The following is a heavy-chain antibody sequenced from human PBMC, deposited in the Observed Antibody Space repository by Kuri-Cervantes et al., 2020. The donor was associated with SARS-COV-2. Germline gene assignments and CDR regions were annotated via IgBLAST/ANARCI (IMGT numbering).Heavy chain of an antibody. V-gene: IGHV4-30-4*08. J-gene: IGHJ6*02. Sequence: SETLSLTCTVSGGSISSYYWSWIRQPPGKGLEWIGYIYYSGSTYYNPSLKSRVTISVDTSKNQFSLKLSSVTAADTAVYYCAREVPSDSSGYPDYYYGMDVWGQGTTVTVSS. CDR1: GGSISSYY. CDR2: IYYSGST. CDR3: AREVPSDSSGYPDYYYGMDV. D-gene: IGHD3-22*01.